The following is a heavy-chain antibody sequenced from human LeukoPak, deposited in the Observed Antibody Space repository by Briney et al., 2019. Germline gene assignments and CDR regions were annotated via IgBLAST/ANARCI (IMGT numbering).Heavy chain of an antibody. CDR3: AKSHSSSGWYSYFDY. CDR2: ISGSGGST. Sequence: GGSLRLSCAASGFTFSSYAVSWVRQAPGKGLEWVSAISGSGGSTYYADSVKGRFTISRDNSKNTLYLQMNSLRAEDTAVYYCAKSHSSSGWYSYFDYWGQGTLVTVSS. CDR1: GFTFSSYA. V-gene: IGHV3-23*01. J-gene: IGHJ4*02. D-gene: IGHD6-19*01.